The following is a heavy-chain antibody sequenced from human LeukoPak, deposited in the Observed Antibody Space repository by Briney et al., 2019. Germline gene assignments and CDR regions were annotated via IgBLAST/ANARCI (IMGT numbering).Heavy chain of an antibody. Sequence: GGSLRLSCAASGFTVSSNYMSWVRQAPGKGLEWVSGINWNGGSTGYADSVKGRFTISRDNAKNSLYLQMNSLRAEDTALYYCARERTTMVRGVTYYFDYWGQGTLVTVSS. CDR1: GFTVSSNY. V-gene: IGHV3-20*04. D-gene: IGHD3-10*01. CDR2: INWNGGST. J-gene: IGHJ4*02. CDR3: ARERTTMVRGVTYYFDY.